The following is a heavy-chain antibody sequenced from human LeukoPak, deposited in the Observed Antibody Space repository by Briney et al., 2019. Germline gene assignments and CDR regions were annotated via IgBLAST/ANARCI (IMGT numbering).Heavy chain of an antibody. J-gene: IGHJ3*02. D-gene: IGHD3-9*01. CDR2: INSSRSYI. CDR3: ARANPSYYDILTGTNLPAFDI. V-gene: IGHV3-21*01. Sequence: GGSLRLSCAASGFTFSSYSMNWVRQAPGKGLEWVASINSSRSYIYYADSVKGRFTISRDNAKNSLYLQMNSLRAEDTAVYYCARANPSYYDILTGTNLPAFDIWGQGTMVTVSS. CDR1: GFTFSSYS.